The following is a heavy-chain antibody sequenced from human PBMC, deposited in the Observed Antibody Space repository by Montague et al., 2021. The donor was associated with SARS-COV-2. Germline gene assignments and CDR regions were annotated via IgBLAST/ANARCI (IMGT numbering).Heavy chain of an antibody. J-gene: IGHJ4*02. CDR1: GGSISPYY. V-gene: IGHV4-59*01. CDR3: ARVGWGLRVGDYYFDY. D-gene: IGHD1-26*01. CDR2: INYTGST. Sequence: SETRSLTCTVSGGSISPYYWSRIRQPPGKGLEWIGNINYTGSTNYNSSLKSRLTISVDTSENQFSLKVTSVTPADTAVYYCARVGWGLRVGDYYFDYWGQGTLVTVSS.